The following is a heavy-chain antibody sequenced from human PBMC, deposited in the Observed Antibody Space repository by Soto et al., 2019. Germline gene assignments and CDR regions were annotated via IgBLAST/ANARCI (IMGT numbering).Heavy chain of an antibody. J-gene: IGHJ5*02. CDR3: ARAPLRYFDWPISDNWFDP. CDR1: GGSFSGYY. V-gene: IGHV4-34*01. Sequence: PSETLSLTCAVYGGSFSGYYWSWIRQPPGKGLEWIGEINHSGSTNYNPSLKSRVTISVDTSKNQFSLKLSSVTAADTAVYYCARAPLRYFDWPISDNWFDPWGQGTLVTVPQ. CDR2: INHSGST. D-gene: IGHD3-9*01.